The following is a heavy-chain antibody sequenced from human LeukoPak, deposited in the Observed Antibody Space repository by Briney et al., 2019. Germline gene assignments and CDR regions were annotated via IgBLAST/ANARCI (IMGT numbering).Heavy chain of an antibody. CDR1: GFTFSSYA. Sequence: GGSLRLSCAASGFTFSSYAMSWVRQAPGKGLEWVSGISGSGGSTYYADSVKGRFTISRDDSKNTLYLQVNSLRAEDTAVYYCAKDRRLRVTQWDAFDYWGQGTLVTVSS. D-gene: IGHD1-26*01. CDR3: AKDRRLRVTQWDAFDY. CDR2: ISGSGGST. V-gene: IGHV3-23*01. J-gene: IGHJ4*02.